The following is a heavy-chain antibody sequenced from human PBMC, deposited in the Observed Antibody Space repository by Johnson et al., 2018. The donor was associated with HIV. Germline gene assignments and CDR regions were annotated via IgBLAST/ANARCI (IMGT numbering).Heavy chain of an antibody. CDR1: GFTVSSNY. CDR3: ASRLTGYSRSWHAFDI. CDR2: ISGSGGST. Sequence: VQLVESGGGSIQPGGSLILSCAASGFTVSSNYMSWVRQAPGKGLEWVSVISGSGGSTYYADSVQGRFTISRDNSKNTLYLQMNSLRAEDTAVYYCASRLTGYSRSWHAFDIWGQGTMVTVSS. J-gene: IGHJ3*02. D-gene: IGHD6-13*01. V-gene: IGHV3-53*01.